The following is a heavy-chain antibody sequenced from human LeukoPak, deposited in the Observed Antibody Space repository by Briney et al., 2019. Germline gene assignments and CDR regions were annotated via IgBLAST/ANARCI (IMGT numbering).Heavy chain of an antibody. D-gene: IGHD5-24*01. CDR3: AREGWPYGMDV. Sequence: ASVKVSCKASGYTFTGYYMHWVRQAPGQGLEWMGGIIPIFGTANYAQKFQGRVTITADESTSTAYMELSSLRSEDTAVYYCAREGWPYGMDVWGQGTTVTVSS. CDR2: IIPIFGTA. V-gene: IGHV1-69*13. J-gene: IGHJ6*02. CDR1: GYTFTGYY.